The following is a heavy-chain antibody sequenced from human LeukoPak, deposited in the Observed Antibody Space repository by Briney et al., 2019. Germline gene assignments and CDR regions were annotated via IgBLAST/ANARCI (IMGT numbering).Heavy chain of an antibody. Sequence: ASVKVSPKLSGYTLTALSMHWVRQAPGKGLEWLGGFDPEDGETIYAQKFQGRVTMTEDTSTDTAYMELSSLRSEDTAVYYCATDASSWGGLSRLVLDYWGQGTLVTVSS. V-gene: IGHV1-24*01. CDR2: FDPEDGET. J-gene: IGHJ4*02. D-gene: IGHD6-13*01. CDR1: GYTLTALS. CDR3: ATDASSWGGLSRLVLDY.